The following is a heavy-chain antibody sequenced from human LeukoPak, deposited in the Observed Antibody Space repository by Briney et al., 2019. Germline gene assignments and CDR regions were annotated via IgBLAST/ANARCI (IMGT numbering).Heavy chain of an antibody. D-gene: IGHD5-24*01. V-gene: IGHV4-34*01. J-gene: IGHJ6*03. CDR3: ARGRRWLQLLYYYYYMDV. Sequence: KPSETLSLTCAVYGGSFSGYYWSWIRQPPGKGLEWIGEINHSGSTNYNPSLKSRVTISVDTSKNQFSLKLSSVTAADTAVYYCARGRRWLQLLYYYYYMDVWGKGTTVTVSS. CDR1: GGSFSGYY. CDR2: INHSGST.